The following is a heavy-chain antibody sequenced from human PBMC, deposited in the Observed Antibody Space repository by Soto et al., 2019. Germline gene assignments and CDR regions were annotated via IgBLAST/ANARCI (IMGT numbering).Heavy chain of an antibody. V-gene: IGHV4-34*01. CDR2: INHSGST. CDR3: ASWYYYDSSGYRRGMDV. CDR1: GGSFSGYY. Sequence: SETLSLTCAVYGGSFSGYYLSWIRQPPGKGLEWIGEINHSGSTSYNPSLKSRVTISVDTSKNQFSLKLSSVTAADTAVYYCASWYYYDSSGYRRGMDVWGQGTTVTVSS. D-gene: IGHD3-22*01. J-gene: IGHJ6*02.